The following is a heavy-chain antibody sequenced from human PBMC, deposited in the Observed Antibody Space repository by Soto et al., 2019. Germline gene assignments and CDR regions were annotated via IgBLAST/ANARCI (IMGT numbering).Heavy chain of an antibody. V-gene: IGHV2-5*02. CDR2: IYWDDDK. J-gene: IGHJ5*02. CDR1: GFSLSTSGVG. Sequence: QITLKESGPTLVKPTQTLTLTCTFSGFSLSTSGVGVGWIRQPPGKALEWLALIYWDDDKPYSPSLKSRLTITKDTSKNQVVLTMTNMDPVDTATYYCAHRRRPYSGSFYGWFDPWGQGTLVTVSS. CDR3: AHRRRPYSGSFYGWFDP. D-gene: IGHD1-26*01.